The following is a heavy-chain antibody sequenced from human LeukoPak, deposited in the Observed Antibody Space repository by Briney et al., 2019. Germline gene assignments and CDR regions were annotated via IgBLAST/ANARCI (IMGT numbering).Heavy chain of an antibody. CDR3: ARGLYYGSGSYYFDY. CDR2: IYYSGST. D-gene: IGHD3-10*01. J-gene: IGHJ4*02. Sequence: PSETLSLTCTVSGGSISSYYWSWIRQPPGKGLEWIGYIYYSGSTNYNPSLKSRVTISVVTSKNQFSLKLSSVTAADTAVYYCARGLYYGSGSYYFDYWGQGTLVTVSS. CDR1: GGSISSYY. V-gene: IGHV4-59*01.